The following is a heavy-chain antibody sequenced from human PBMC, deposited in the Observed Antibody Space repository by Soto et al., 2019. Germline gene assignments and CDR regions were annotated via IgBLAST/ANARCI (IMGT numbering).Heavy chain of an antibody. J-gene: IGHJ6*02. CDR3: ARDSAAAAGTIWGDYYYYYGMDV. D-gene: IGHD6-13*01. CDR2: IIPIFGTA. V-gene: IGHV1-69*13. Sequence: ASVKVSCKASGGTFSSYAISWVRQAPGQGLEWMGGIIPIFGTANYAQKFQGRVTITADESTSTAYMELSSLRSEDTAVYYCARDSAAAAGTIWGDYYYYYGMDVWGQGTTVTVSS. CDR1: GGTFSSYA.